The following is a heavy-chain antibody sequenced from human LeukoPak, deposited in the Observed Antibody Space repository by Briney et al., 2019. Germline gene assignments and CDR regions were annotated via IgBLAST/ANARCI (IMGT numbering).Heavy chain of an antibody. Sequence: SQTLSLTCAISGDSVSSNSVTWNWIRQSPSRGLEWLGRTYYRSTWYNDYAVSVRGRITVNPDTSKNQFSLHLNSVTPEDTAVYYCARRLTQYDCFDPWGQGVLVTVPS. D-gene: IGHD2-2*01. V-gene: IGHV6-1*01. CDR3: ARRLTQYDCFDP. CDR1: GDSVSSNSVT. CDR2: TYYRSTWYN. J-gene: IGHJ5*02.